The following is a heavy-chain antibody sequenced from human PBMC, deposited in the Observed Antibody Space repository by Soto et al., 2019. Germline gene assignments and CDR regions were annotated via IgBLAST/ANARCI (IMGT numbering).Heavy chain of an antibody. Sequence: SETLSLTCTVSGGSISSYYWSWIRQPPGKGLEWIGYIYNSGSTNYNPSLKSRVTISVDTSKNQFSLKLSSVTAADTAVYYCARHGEEKQWLEYNWFDPWGQGTLVTVSS. V-gene: IGHV4-59*08. D-gene: IGHD6-19*01. J-gene: IGHJ5*02. CDR3: ARHGEEKQWLEYNWFDP. CDR2: IYNSGST. CDR1: GGSISSYY.